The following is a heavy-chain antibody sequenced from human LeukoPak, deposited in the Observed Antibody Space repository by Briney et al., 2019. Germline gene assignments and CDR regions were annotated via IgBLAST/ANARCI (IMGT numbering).Heavy chain of an antibody. CDR1: GFTVSSNY. CDR3: ARDGPTAGIPDY. J-gene: IGHJ4*02. V-gene: IGHV3-66*01. Sequence: GGSLRLSCAAFGFTVSSNYMSWVRQAPGKGLEWVSVIYSGGSTYYADSVKGRFTISRDNSKNTLYLQMNSLRAEDTAVYYCARDGPTAGIPDYWGQGTLVTVSS. CDR2: IYSGGST.